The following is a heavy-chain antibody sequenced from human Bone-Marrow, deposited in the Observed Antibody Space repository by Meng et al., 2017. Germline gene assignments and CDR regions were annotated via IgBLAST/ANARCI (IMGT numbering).Heavy chain of an antibody. V-gene: IGHV3-48*03. CDR3: ARGLLWFGELFGATDY. J-gene: IGHJ4*02. D-gene: IGHD3-10*01. Sequence: GESLKISCAASGFTFSSYEMNWVRQAPGKGLEWVSYISSSGSTIYYADSVKVRFTISRDNAKNSLYLQMNSLRAEDTAVYYCARGLLWFGELFGATDYWGQGTLVTVSS. CDR1: GFTFSSYE. CDR2: ISSSGSTI.